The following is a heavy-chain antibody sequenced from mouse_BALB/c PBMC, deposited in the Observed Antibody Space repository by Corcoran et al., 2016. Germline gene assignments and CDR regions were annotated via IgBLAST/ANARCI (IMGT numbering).Heavy chain of an antibody. V-gene: IGHV9-1*02. CDR1: GYTFTNYG. Sequence: QIQLVQSGPELKKPGETVKISCKASGYTFTNYGMNWVKPAPGKGLKWMGWINTYTGEPTYADDFKGRFAFSLETSASTAYLQINNLKNEDMATYFCAREGYDYAMDYWGQGTSVTVSS. D-gene: IGHD2-4*01. CDR3: AREGYDYAMDY. CDR2: INTYTGEP. J-gene: IGHJ4*01.